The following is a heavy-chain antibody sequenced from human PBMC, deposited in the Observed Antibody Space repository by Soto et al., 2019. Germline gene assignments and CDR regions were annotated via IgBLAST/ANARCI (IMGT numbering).Heavy chain of an antibody. J-gene: IGHJ4*02. CDR2: ISAYNGNT. CDR1: GYTFGTSG. CDR3: ARAGHYYDSSGYAN. Sequence: QVKLVQSGAEVKKPGTSMKVSCKASGYTFGTSGISWIRQAPGQVLEWMGWISAYNGNTNYEQKLQDRVTMTTDTSTNTAYLELRSLRSDDTAVYYCARAGHYYDSSGYANWGQGTLVTVSS. V-gene: IGHV1-18*01. D-gene: IGHD3-22*01.